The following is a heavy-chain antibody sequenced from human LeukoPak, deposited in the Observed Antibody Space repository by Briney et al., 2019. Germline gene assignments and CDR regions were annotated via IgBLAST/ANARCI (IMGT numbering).Heavy chain of an antibody. V-gene: IGHV3-7*01. Sequence: PGGSLTLSCVASGFSFSTHWMSWVRQAPGKGLEWVANIKEDGSPKFYVVSVKGRFTISRDNAKKSLYLQMNSLRAEDSAVYYCASGYLDDFWSGHFWGQGTQVTGSS. CDR3: ASGYLDDFWSGHF. D-gene: IGHD3-3*01. CDR1: GFSFSTHW. J-gene: IGHJ4*02. CDR2: IKEDGSPK.